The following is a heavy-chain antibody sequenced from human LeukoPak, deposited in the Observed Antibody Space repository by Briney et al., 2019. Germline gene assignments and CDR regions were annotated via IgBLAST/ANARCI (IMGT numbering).Heavy chain of an antibody. CDR1: GFTFSSYG. D-gene: IGHD4-11*01. CDR3: AKDCSNYGTLYYYGMDV. J-gene: IGHJ6*02. Sequence: PGGSLRLSCAASGFTFSSYGMHWVRQAPGKGLEWVAVISYDGSNKYYADSVKGRFTISRDNSKNTLYLQMNSLRAEDTAVYYCAKDCSNYGTLYYYGMDVWGQGTTVTVSS. V-gene: IGHV3-30*18. CDR2: ISYDGSNK.